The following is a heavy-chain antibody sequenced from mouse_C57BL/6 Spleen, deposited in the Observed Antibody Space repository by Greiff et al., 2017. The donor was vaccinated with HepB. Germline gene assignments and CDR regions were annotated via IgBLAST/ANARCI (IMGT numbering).Heavy chain of an antibody. Sequence: EVKLQESGAELVRPGASVKLSCTASGFNIKDDYMHWVKQRPEQGLEWIGWIDPENGDTEYASKFQGKATITADTSSNTAYLQLSSLTSEDTAVYYCTKANPWFAYWGQGTLVTVSA. CDR3: TKANPWFAY. CDR2: IDPENGDT. D-gene: IGHD1-1*01. J-gene: IGHJ3*01. V-gene: IGHV14-4*01. CDR1: GFNIKDDY.